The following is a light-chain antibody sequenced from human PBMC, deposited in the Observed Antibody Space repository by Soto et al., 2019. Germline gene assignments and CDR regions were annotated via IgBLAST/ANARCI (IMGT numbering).Light chain of an antibody. J-gene: IGLJ2*01. CDR2: NVN. CDR1: NSDVGGYNY. CDR3: SSYTSSDTQVL. V-gene: IGLV2-14*03. Sequence: QSALTQTASVSGSPGQSISISCAGTNSDVGGYNYVSWYQHPPGKAPKLLIYNVNDRPSWVSARFSGSKSGNTASLTISGLQPEDEADYYCSSYTSSDTQVLFGGGTKVTVL.